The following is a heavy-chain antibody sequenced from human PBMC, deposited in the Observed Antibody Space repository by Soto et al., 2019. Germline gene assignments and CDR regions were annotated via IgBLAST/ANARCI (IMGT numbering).Heavy chain of an antibody. D-gene: IGHD6-6*01. Sequence: SETLSLTCTVSGGSISSSSYYWGWIRQPPGKGLEWIGSIYYSGSTYYNPSLKSRVTISVDTSKNQFSLKLSSVTAADTAVYYCARLRGGIAARVWRDWFDPWGRGTLVTVSS. CDR1: GGSISSSSYY. V-gene: IGHV4-39*01. CDR2: IYYSGST. CDR3: ARLRGGIAARVWRDWFDP. J-gene: IGHJ5*02.